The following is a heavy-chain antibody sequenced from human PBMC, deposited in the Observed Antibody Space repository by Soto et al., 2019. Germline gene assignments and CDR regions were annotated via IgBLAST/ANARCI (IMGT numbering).Heavy chain of an antibody. CDR3: PPERATRGFHP. CDR1: GYTFTSYD. D-gene: IGHD6-25*01. Sequence: QVQLVQSGAEVKKPGASVKVSCKASGYTFTSYDINWVRQATGQGLEWMGWMNPNSGNTGYAQKFQGRVTMTRNTSISTAYMELSSLRSEDTAVYHRPPERATRGFHPWCQGTLVTVSS. V-gene: IGHV1-8*01. CDR2: MNPNSGNT. J-gene: IGHJ5*02.